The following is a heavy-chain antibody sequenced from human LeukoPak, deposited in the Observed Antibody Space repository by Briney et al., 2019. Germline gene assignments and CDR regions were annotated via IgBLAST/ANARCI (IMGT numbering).Heavy chain of an antibody. CDR3: ARRIYSSSPRGAFDI. Sequence: GESLKISCKGSGYRFTSYWIGWVRQMPGKGLEWMGIIYPDDSDTRYSPSFQGQVTFSADKSISTAYLQWSSLKASDTAMYYCARRIYSSSPRGAFDIWGQGTMVTVSS. V-gene: IGHV5-51*01. D-gene: IGHD6-6*01. CDR2: IYPDDSDT. CDR1: GYRFTSYW. J-gene: IGHJ3*02.